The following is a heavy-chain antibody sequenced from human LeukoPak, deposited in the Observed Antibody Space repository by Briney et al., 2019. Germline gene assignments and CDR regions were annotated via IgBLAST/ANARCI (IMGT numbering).Heavy chain of an antibody. Sequence: GRSLRLSCAASGFTFSNYDMYWVRQAPGKGLEWVAFIRYDGSNKYYADSVKGRFTISRDNSKNTLYLQMNSLRAEDMAVYYCAKVLVHCSSTSCYADYYYGMDVWGQGTTVTVSS. J-gene: IGHJ6*02. D-gene: IGHD2-2*01. CDR1: GFTFSNYD. CDR3: AKVLVHCSSTSCYADYYYGMDV. V-gene: IGHV3-30*02. CDR2: IRYDGSNK.